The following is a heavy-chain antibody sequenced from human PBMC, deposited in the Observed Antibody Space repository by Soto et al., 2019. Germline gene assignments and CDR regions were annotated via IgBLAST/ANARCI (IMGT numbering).Heavy chain of an antibody. CDR2: ISYDGSNK. Sequence: GGSLRLSCAASGFTFSSYGMHWVRQAPGKGLEWVAVISYDGSNKYYADSVKGRFTISRDNSKNTLYLQMNSLRAEDTAVYYCASDILTGHDAFDIWGQGTMVTVSS. V-gene: IGHV3-30*03. J-gene: IGHJ3*02. CDR1: GFTFSSYG. CDR3: ASDILTGHDAFDI. D-gene: IGHD3-9*01.